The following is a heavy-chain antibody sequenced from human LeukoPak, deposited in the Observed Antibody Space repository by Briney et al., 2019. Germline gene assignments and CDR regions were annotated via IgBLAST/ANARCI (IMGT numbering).Heavy chain of an antibody. CDR1: GYTFTNYG. CDR2: ISAYNGNS. CDR3: ARDQWSSSSQRNIDY. J-gene: IGHJ4*02. V-gene: IGHV1-18*01. D-gene: IGHD6-13*01. Sequence: ASVKVSCKASGYTFTNYGISWVRQAPGQGFEWMGWISAYNGNSIYAQKLQGRVTVTTDTSTSTAYMELRSLRSDDTAVYYCARDQWSSSSQRNIDYWGQGTLVTVSS.